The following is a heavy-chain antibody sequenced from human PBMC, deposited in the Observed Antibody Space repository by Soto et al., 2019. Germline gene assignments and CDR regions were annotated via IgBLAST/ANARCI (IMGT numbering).Heavy chain of an antibody. CDR2: ISWNSGSI. J-gene: IGHJ6*03. CDR1: GFTFDDYA. CDR3: AKDARSAYYYMDV. Sequence: GGSLRLSCAASGFTFDDYAMHWVRQAPGKGLEWVSGISWNSGSIGYADSVKGRFTISRDNAKNSLYLQMNSLRAEDTALYYCAKDARSAYYYMDVWGKGTTVTVSS. V-gene: IGHV3-9*01.